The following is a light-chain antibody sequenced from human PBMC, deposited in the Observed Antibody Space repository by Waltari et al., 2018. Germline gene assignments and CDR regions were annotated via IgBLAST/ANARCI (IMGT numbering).Light chain of an antibody. V-gene: IGKV3-20*01. Sequence: EIVLTQSPGTLSLSPGERATLSCRATQSVSSNYLAWYQQKPGQAPRLLIDGASSRATGIPDRFSGSGSGTDFSLFISRLEPEDFAVYYCQQYGSSPVTFGQGTKLEIK. CDR2: GAS. CDR3: QQYGSSPVT. J-gene: IGKJ2*01. CDR1: QSVSSNY.